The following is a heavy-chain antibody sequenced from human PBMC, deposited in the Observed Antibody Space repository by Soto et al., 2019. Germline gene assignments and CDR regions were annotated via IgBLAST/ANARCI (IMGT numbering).Heavy chain of an antibody. CDR2: IKTDGTDT. CDR3: ARPRTSDWADDI. J-gene: IGHJ3*02. V-gene: IGHV3-74*01. D-gene: IGHD3-9*01. Sequence: EVQLVESGGGLVQPGGSLRLSCAASGFTFSSYWMHWVRKAPGKGLVWVSRIKTDGTDTHYADSGRGGFTISRDNAKNQLYLEMTSLRGEDSAVYYCARPRTSDWADDIWGQGTMVIVSS. CDR1: GFTFSSYW.